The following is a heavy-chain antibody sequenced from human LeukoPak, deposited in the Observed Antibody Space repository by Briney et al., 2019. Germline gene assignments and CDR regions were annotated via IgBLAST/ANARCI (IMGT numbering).Heavy chain of an antibody. Sequence: SETLSLTCAVYGGSFSGYYWSWIRQPPGKGLEWIGEINHSGSTNYNPPLKSRVTISVDTSKNQFSLKLSSVTAADTAVYYCARGLARVRGPVRIAARPRDAFDIWGQGTMVTVSS. CDR1: GGSFSGYY. V-gene: IGHV4-34*01. CDR3: ARGLARVRGPVRIAARPRDAFDI. D-gene: IGHD6-6*01. J-gene: IGHJ3*02. CDR2: INHSGST.